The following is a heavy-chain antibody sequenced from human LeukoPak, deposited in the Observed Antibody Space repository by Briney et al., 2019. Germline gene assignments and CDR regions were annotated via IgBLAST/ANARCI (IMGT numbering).Heavy chain of an antibody. Sequence: QPGGSLRLSCAASGFTFSSYWMVWVRQAPGMGLEWVATIKQDGSEKYYLDSVKGRFTISRDNAKNSLFLQMNSLRAEDTAVYYCAGARGWEFSSWGQGTLVTVSS. J-gene: IGHJ5*02. CDR1: GFTFSSYW. CDR3: AGARGWEFSS. D-gene: IGHD1-26*01. CDR2: IKQDGSEK. V-gene: IGHV3-7*01.